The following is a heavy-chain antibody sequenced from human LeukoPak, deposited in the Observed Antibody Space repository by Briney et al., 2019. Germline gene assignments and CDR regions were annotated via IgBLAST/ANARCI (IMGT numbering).Heavy chain of an antibody. CDR2: ISSSGSFT. Sequence: GGSLRLSCAASEFTFSDYYMIWIRQAPGKGLEWVSSISSSGSFTNYADSVKGRFTISRDNAKNSLYLQINSLRAEDTAVYYCSREVASTGTARFDPWGQGTLVTVSS. J-gene: IGHJ5*02. V-gene: IGHV3-11*05. CDR1: EFTFSDYY. D-gene: IGHD6-13*01. CDR3: SREVASTGTARFDP.